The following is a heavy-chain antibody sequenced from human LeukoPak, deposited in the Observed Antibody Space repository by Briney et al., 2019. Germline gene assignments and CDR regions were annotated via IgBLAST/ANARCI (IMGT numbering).Heavy chain of an antibody. J-gene: IGHJ5*02. CDR3: ARDYMGYCSSTSCNSWFDP. Sequence: SVKVSCKASGGTFSSYAISWVRQAPGQGLEWMGGIIPIFGTANYAQKFQGRVTITADESTSTAYMELSSLRSEDTAVYYCARDYMGYCSSTSCNSWFDPWGQGTLVTVSS. CDR1: GGTFSSYA. V-gene: IGHV1-69*13. CDR2: IIPIFGTA. D-gene: IGHD2-2*01.